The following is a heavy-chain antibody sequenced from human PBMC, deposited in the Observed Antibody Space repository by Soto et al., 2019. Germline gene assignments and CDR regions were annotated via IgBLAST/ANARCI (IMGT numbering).Heavy chain of an antibody. CDR2: MNPNSGNT. D-gene: IGHD6-13*01. J-gene: IGHJ4*02. CDR1: GYTFTNYD. Sequence: GASVKVSCRASGYTFTNYDINWVRQATGQGLEWMGWMNPNSGNTGYAQKFQGRVTMTRNTSISTAYMELSSLRSEDTAVYYCARGRLAAAGTVAYYWGQGTLVTVSS. V-gene: IGHV1-8*01. CDR3: ARGRLAAAGTVAYY.